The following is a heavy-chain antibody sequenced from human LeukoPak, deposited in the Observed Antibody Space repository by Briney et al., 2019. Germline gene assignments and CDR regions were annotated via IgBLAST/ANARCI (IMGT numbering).Heavy chain of an antibody. J-gene: IGHJ3*02. Sequence: ASVKVSCKASGYTFTGYYMHWVRQAPGQGLEWMGWINPNSGGTNYAQKFQGRVTMTRDTSISTAYMELSRLRSDDTAVYYCARGGDFWSGFYDAFDIWGQGTMVTVSS. CDR3: ARGGDFWSGFYDAFDI. CDR1: GYTFTGYY. D-gene: IGHD3-3*01. V-gene: IGHV1-2*02. CDR2: INPNSGGT.